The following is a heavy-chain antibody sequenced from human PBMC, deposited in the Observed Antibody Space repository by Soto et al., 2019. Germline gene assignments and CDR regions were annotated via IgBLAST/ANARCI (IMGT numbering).Heavy chain of an antibody. CDR3: AREYMRWFDP. CDR2: VYYSGTT. J-gene: IGHJ5*02. CDR1: GGSIDSGDYY. V-gene: IGHV4-61*08. D-gene: IGHD1-20*01. Sequence: SETLSLTCTVSGGSIDSGDYYWSWIRQPPGKGLEWIGYVYYSGTTNYNPFLKGRVTLSLDKSKNQFSLKMNSVTAADTAVYYCAREYMRWFDPWGQGTLVTVSS.